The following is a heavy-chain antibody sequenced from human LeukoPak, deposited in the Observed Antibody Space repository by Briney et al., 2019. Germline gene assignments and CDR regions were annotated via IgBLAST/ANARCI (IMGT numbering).Heavy chain of an antibody. CDR1: GYTFTSYD. CDR3: ARATARVYCSGGSCYRRTDNWFDP. J-gene: IGHJ5*02. D-gene: IGHD2-15*01. CDR2: MNPNSGNT. V-gene: IGHV1-8*01. Sequence: ASVKVSCKASGYTFTSYDINWVQQATGQGLEWMGWMNPNSGNTGYAQKFQGRATMTRNTSISTAYMELSSLRSEDTAVYYCARATARVYCSGGSCYRRTDNWFDPWGQGTLVTVSS.